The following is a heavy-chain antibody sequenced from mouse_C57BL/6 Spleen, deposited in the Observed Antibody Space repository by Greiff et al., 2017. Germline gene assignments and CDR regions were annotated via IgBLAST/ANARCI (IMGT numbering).Heavy chain of an antibody. Sequence: EVKLMESGGGLVQPKGSLKLSCAASGFSFNTYAMNWVRQAPGKGLEWVARIRSKSNNYATYYADSVKDRFTISRDDSESMLYLQMNNLKTEDTAMYYCVREAPYYYGSSYFDYWGQGTTLTVSS. CDR2: IRSKSNNYAT. V-gene: IGHV10-1*01. CDR3: VREAPYYYGSSYFDY. D-gene: IGHD1-1*01. J-gene: IGHJ2*01. CDR1: GFSFNTYA.